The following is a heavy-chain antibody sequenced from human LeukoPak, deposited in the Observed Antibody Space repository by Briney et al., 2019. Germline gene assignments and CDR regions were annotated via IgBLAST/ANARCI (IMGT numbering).Heavy chain of an antibody. Sequence: GGSLRLSCAASGFTVSSNYMSWVRQAPGEGLEWVSVIYSGGSTYYADSVKGRFTISRDNSKNTLYLQMNSLRAEDTAVYYCARDISSGYYDAFDIWGQGTMVTVSS. CDR1: GFTVSSNY. J-gene: IGHJ3*02. V-gene: IGHV3-66*01. D-gene: IGHD3-22*01. CDR2: IYSGGST. CDR3: ARDISSGYYDAFDI.